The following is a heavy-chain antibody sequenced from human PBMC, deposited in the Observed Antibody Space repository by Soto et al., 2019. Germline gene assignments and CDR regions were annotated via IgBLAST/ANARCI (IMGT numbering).Heavy chain of an antibody. J-gene: IGHJ3*02. CDR2: IKSKTDGGTT. CDR1: GFTFSNAW. D-gene: IGHD2-21*01. V-gene: IGHV3-15*01. CDR3: TTDLGGEDAFDS. Sequence: GGSLRLSCAASGFTFSNAWMSWVRQAPGKGLEWVGRIKSKTDGGTTDYAAPVKGRFTISRDDSKNTLYLQMNSLKTEDTAVYYCTTDLGGEDAFDSWGQGTMVTVSS.